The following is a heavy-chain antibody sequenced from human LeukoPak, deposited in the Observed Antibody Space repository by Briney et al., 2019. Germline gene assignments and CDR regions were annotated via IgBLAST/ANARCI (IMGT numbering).Heavy chain of an antibody. D-gene: IGHD2-15*01. J-gene: IGHJ4*02. CDR1: GFTFSSYE. CDR2: LSSSGSTI. Sequence: GGSLRLSCAASGFTFSSYEMNWVRQAPGKGLEWVSYLSSSGSTIYYADSVKGRFTISRDNAKNSLYLQMNSLRAEDTAVYYCARGLKDIVVVVAEPSFDYWGQGTLVTVSS. V-gene: IGHV3-48*03. CDR3: ARGLKDIVVVVAEPSFDY.